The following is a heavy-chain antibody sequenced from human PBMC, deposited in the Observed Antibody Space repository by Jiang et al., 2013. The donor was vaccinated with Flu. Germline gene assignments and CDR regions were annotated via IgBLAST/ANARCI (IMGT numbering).Heavy chain of an antibody. CDR3: APVFTGLDDAFDI. CDR2: IYWDDDK. V-gene: IGHV2-5*02. CDR1: SGVG. Sequence: SGVGVGWIRQPQERPWSGLHFIYWDDDKRYSPSLKSRLTITKDTSKNQVVLTMTNMDPVDTATYYCAPVFTGLDDAFDIWGQGTMVTVSS. D-gene: IGHD3-16*01. J-gene: IGHJ3*02.